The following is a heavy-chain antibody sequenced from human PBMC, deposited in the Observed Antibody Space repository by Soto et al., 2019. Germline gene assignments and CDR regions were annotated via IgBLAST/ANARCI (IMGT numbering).Heavy chain of an antibody. CDR2: INSDGSGT. Sequence: EVQLVESGGGLVQPGGSLRLSCAASGFTFSLYWMHWVRQAPGKGLVWVSRINSDGSGTSYADSVKGRFTISRDNAKNTLYLQMNSLRAEDTAVYYCAGHTSGWAGWFDPWGQGTLVTVSS. D-gene: IGHD6-19*01. CDR1: GFTFSLYW. J-gene: IGHJ5*02. V-gene: IGHV3-74*01. CDR3: AGHTSGWAGWFDP.